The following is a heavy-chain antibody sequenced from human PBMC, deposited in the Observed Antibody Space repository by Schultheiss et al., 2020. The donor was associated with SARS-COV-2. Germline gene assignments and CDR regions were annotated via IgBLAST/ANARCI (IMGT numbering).Heavy chain of an antibody. D-gene: IGHD3-10*01. Sequence: GESLKISCAASGFTFSSYAMSWVRQAPGKGLEWVSAISGSGGNTYYADSVKGRFTISRDNSKNTLYLQMNSLRAEDTAVYYCAKVGSGSYIFDYWGQGTLVTVS. CDR1: GFTFSSYA. J-gene: IGHJ4*02. V-gene: IGHV3-23*01. CDR2: ISGSGGNT. CDR3: AKVGSGSYIFDY.